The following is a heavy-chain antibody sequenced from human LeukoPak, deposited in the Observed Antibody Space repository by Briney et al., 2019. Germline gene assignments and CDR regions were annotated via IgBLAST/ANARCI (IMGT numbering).Heavy chain of an antibody. V-gene: IGHV3-21*01. CDR3: ARYRVVATISPIDY. Sequence: GGSLRLSCAASGFTFSSYAMSWVRQAPGRGLEWVSCINSSSSYIYYADSVKGRFTMSRDNAKNSLYLQMNSLRAEDTAVYYCARYRVVATISPIDYWGQGTLVTVSS. CDR2: INSSSSYI. CDR1: GFTFSSYA. J-gene: IGHJ4*02. D-gene: IGHD5-12*01.